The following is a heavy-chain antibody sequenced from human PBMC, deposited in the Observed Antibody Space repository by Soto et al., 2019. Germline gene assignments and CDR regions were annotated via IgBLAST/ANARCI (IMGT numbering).Heavy chain of an antibody. J-gene: IGHJ5*02. D-gene: IGHD1-20*01. CDR3: ASGNWNDEWFDP. CDR2: FYTATGTT. Sequence: QVQLQESGPGLMKPSETLSLTCTVSGGSMRGYYWSWIRQPAGKGLEWLGRFYTATGTTNYNPSLKGRVTMSVDASKNQFSLKLNSVTAADTAVYYCASGNWNDEWFDPWGQGTLVAVSS. CDR1: GGSMRGYY. V-gene: IGHV4-4*07.